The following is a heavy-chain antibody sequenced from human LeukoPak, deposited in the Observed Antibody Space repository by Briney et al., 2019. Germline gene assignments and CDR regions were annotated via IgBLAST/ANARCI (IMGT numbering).Heavy chain of an antibody. J-gene: IGHJ5*02. Sequence: GGSLRLSCAASGFTFSSYSMNWVRQAPGKGLEWVSSISSSSSCIYYADSVKGRFTISRDNAKNSLYLQMNSLRAEDTAVYYCARDSLYSSSSWFDPWGQGTLVTVSS. CDR1: GFTFSSYS. CDR3: ARDSLYSSSSWFDP. V-gene: IGHV3-21*01. CDR2: ISSSSSCI. D-gene: IGHD6-6*01.